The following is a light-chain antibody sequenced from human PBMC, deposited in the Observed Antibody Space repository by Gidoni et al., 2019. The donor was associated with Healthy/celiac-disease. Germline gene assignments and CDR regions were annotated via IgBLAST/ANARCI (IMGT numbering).Light chain of an antibody. V-gene: IGLV3-21*03. J-gene: IGLJ3*02. CDR1: NIGSKS. CDR2: DDS. CDR3: QVWDSSSDHPV. Sequence: SYALTHPPSVSVAPGKTARITCGGTNIGSKSVHWYQQKPGQAPVLVVYDDSDRPSGIPERFSGSNSGNTATLTISRVEAGDEADYYCQVWDSSSDHPVFGGGTKLTVL.